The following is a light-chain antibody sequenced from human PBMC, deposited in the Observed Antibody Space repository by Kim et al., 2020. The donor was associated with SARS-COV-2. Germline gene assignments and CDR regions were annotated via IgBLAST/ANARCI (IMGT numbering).Light chain of an antibody. Sequence: GQTVRITCQGDSLRRDYATRYQQKPGQAPVLVIYAKNIRPSGIPDRFSGSSSGNTASLTITGAQAEDEADYYCNSRDSSGNHPWVFGGGTKLTVL. V-gene: IGLV3-19*01. CDR2: AKN. CDR1: SLRRDY. CDR3: NSRDSSGNHPWV. J-gene: IGLJ3*02.